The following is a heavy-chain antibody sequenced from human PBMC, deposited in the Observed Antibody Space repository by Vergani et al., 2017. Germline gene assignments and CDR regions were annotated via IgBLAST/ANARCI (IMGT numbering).Heavy chain of an antibody. V-gene: IGHV3-33*01. CDR3: ARDPGVPMIAVVHPPWSFDY. J-gene: IGHJ4*02. CDR1: GFTFSSYG. D-gene: IGHD3-22*01. Sequence: QVQLVESGGGVVQPGRSLRLSCAASGFTFSSYGMHWVRQAPGKGLEWVAVIWYDGSNKYYADSVKGRFTISRDNSKNTLYLQMNSLRAEDTAVYYCARDPGVPMIAVVHPPWSFDYWGQGTLVTVSS. CDR2: IWYDGSNK.